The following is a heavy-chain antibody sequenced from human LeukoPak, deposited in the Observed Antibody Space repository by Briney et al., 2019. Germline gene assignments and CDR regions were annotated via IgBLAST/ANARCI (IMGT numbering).Heavy chain of an antibody. D-gene: IGHD4-17*01. CDR2: IYHSGST. Sequence: PSETLSLTCTVSGYSISSGYYWGWIRQPPGKGLEWIGSIYHSGSTYYNPSLKSRVTISVDTSKNQFSLKLSSVTAADTAVYYCARVPTVTTISTHSAYWYFDLWGRGTLVTVSS. V-gene: IGHV4-38-2*02. J-gene: IGHJ2*01. CDR1: GYSISSGYY. CDR3: ARVPTVTTISTHSAYWYFDL.